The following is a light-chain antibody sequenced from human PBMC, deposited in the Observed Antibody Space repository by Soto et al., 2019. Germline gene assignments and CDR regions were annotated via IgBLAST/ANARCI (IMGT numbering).Light chain of an antibody. Sequence: DIQMTQSPSSLSASVGDRVTITCRTSQSIGTSLNWFQQKPGTAPKILISVASSLQGGVPSRFSGSGSGTDFTLTISSLQPEDFATYSCQRINTTPFTFGQGTKLEIQ. CDR3: QRINTTPFT. V-gene: IGKV1-39*01. J-gene: IGKJ2*01. CDR1: QSIGTS. CDR2: VAS.